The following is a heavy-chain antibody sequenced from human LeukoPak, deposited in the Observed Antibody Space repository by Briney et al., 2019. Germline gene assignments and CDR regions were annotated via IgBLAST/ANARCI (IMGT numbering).Heavy chain of an antibody. CDR3: AKDRSGADAFDI. D-gene: IGHD3-10*01. V-gene: IGHV1-24*01. CDR1: GYTLTELS. CDR2: FDPEDGET. Sequence: ASVKVSCKVSGYTLTELSMHWVRQAPGRGLERMGGFDPEDGETIYAQKFQGRVTMTEDTSTDTAYMELSSLRSEDTAVYYCAKDRSGADAFDIWGQGTMVTVSS. J-gene: IGHJ3*02.